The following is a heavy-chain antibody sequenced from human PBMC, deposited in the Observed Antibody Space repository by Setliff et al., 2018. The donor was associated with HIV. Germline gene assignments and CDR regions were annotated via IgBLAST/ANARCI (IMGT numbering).Heavy chain of an antibody. J-gene: IGHJ5*02. CDR2: ISPSGSSK. CDR3: ARDRRGYQYESSGYPGFDP. D-gene: IGHD3-22*01. V-gene: IGHV3-48*03. CDR1: GFTFSFYE. Sequence: GGSLRLSCTASGFTFSFYEMNWVRQAPGKGLEWVSYISPSGSSKYYADSVKGRSSISRDNAKNSLYLQMNSLRADDTAVYYCARDRRGYQYESSGYPGFDPWGQGILVTVSS.